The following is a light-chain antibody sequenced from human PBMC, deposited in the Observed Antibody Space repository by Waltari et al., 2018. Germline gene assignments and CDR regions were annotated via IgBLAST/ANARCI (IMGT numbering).Light chain of an antibody. V-gene: IGKV1-39*01. CDR2: LAS. CDR3: QQSNSSPHT. J-gene: IGKJ4*01. Sequence: DIQMTQSPSSLSASVGDRITITCRARQSIASNLNWYQQKPGRAPKLLIFLASNLQSGVPSRFSGSGSGTDFTLTINNLQPEDFALYSCQQSNSSPHTFGGGTKVESK. CDR1: QSIASN.